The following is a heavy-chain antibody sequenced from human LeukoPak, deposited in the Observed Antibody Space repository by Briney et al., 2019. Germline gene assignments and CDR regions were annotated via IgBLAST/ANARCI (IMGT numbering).Heavy chain of an antibody. CDR2: ISYDGSNK. J-gene: IGHJ4*02. Sequence: GGSLRLSCAASGFTFSSYGMHWVRQAPGKGLEWVAVISYDGSNKYYVESVKGRFTISRDNSKNTVFLQMNSLRAEDTAVYYCARDLQQVIWGFFDYWGQGTLVTVSS. CDR1: GFTFSSYG. V-gene: IGHV3-30*03. CDR3: ARDLQQVIWGFFDY. D-gene: IGHD2-21*01.